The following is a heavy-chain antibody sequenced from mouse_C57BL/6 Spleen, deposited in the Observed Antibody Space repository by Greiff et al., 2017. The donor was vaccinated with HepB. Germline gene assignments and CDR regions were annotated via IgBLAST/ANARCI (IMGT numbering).Heavy chain of an antibody. J-gene: IGHJ1*03. CDR1: GFSLTSYG. Sequence: VHLVESGPGLVQPSQSLSITCTVSGFSLTSYGVHWVRQSPGKGLEWLGVIWRGGSTDYNAAFMSRLSITKDNSKSQVFFKMNSLQADDTAIYYCAKTGNSWYFDVWGTGTTVTVSS. CDR2: IWRGGST. D-gene: IGHD2-1*01. CDR3: AKTGNSWYFDV. V-gene: IGHV2-5*01.